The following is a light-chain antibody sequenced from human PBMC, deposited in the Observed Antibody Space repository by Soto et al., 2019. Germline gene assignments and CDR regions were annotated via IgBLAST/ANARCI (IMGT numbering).Light chain of an antibody. CDR3: SSYTSSRTLLYV. V-gene: IGLV2-14*01. Sequence: QSALTQPASVSGSPGQSITISCTGTSSDVGGYNYVSWYQQHPGKAPKLMIYDVSNRPSGVSNRFSGSKSGNTASLTISGLQADDEADYYCSSYTSSRTLLYVFGTGTKVTGL. CDR1: SSDVGGYNY. J-gene: IGLJ1*01. CDR2: DVS.